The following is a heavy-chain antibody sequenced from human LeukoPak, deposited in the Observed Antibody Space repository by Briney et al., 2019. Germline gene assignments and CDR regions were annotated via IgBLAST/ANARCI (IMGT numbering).Heavy chain of an antibody. Sequence: PGGSLRLSCAASGFTFSSYGMHWVRQAPGKGLEWVAVIWYDGSNKYYEDSVKGRFTISRDNSKNTLYLQMNSLRAEDTAVYYCARVVGPRSDAFDIWGQGTMVTVSS. CDR1: GFTFSSYG. CDR3: ARVVGPRSDAFDI. V-gene: IGHV3-33*01. CDR2: IWYDGSNK. J-gene: IGHJ3*02. D-gene: IGHD1-26*01.